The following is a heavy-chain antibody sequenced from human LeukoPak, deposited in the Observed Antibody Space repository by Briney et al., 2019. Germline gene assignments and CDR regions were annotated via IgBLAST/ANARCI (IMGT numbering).Heavy chain of an antibody. V-gene: IGHV4-59*08. CDR2: IYYSGST. D-gene: IGHD2-15*01. CDR1: GVSISSYY. J-gene: IGHJ4*02. CDR3: ARLGYCSGGSCYSDQGFDY. Sequence: SETLSLTCTVSGVSISSYYWSWIRQPPGKGLEWIGYIYYSGSTNYNPSLKSRVTISVDTSKNQFSLKLSSVTAADTAVYYCARLGYCSGGSCYSDQGFDYWGQGTLVTVSS.